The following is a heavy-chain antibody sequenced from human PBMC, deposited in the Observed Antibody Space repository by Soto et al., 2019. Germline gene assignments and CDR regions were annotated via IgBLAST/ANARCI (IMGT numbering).Heavy chain of an antibody. D-gene: IGHD1-26*01. CDR1: GGSISSSSYY. CDR2: ISYSGST. J-gene: IGHJ4*02. V-gene: IGHV4-39*01. Sequence: QLQLQESGPGLVKPSETLSLTCTVSGGSISSSSYYWGWIRQPPGKGLEWIGRISYSGSTYYNPSLKSRVTISVDTSKNQFSLKLSSVTAADTAVYYCARLIVGANYYFDYWGQGTLVTVSS. CDR3: ARLIVGANYYFDY.